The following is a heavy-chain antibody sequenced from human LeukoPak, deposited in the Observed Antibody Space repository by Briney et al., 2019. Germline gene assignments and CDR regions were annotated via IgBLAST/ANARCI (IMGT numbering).Heavy chain of an antibody. J-gene: IGHJ4*02. CDR2: LIPMLDTA. D-gene: IGHD3-9*01. CDR1: LGTYSTFT. CDR3: ACAGYSDTRGYLEGGYFDY. Sequence: ASVTVSCMSCLGTYSTFTISWVRQAPGQGLEGMGGLIPMLDTANYAQRFQGRVTINTDESTGTAYMELSSLRSDDTAVYYCACAGYSDTRGYLEGGYFDYWGQGTLVTVSS. V-gene: IGHV1-69*05.